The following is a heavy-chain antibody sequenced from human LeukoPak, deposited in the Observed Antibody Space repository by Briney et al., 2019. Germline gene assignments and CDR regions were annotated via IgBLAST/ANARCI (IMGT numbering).Heavy chain of an antibody. Sequence: ASVKVSCKASGYTLTSYGISWVRQAPGQGLEWMGWIIAYNGKTNYAQKLQGRVTMTTDTSTSTAYMELRSLRSDDTAVYYCARDLYGSYLLDYYYYMDVWGKGTTVTVSS. V-gene: IGHV1-18*01. CDR2: IIAYNGKT. D-gene: IGHD1-26*01. J-gene: IGHJ6*03. CDR1: GYTLTSYG. CDR3: ARDLYGSYLLDYYYYMDV.